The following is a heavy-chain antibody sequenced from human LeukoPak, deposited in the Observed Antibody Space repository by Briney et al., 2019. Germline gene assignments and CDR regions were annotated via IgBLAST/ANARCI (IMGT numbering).Heavy chain of an antibody. CDR1: GGSIRSSSYF. Sequence: PSETLSLTCTVSGGSIRSSSYFWGWIRQPPGKGLEWIGNIYYSGSSYYNPSLKSRVTISVDTSKNQFSLKMSSVTAADTAVFHCARQSGVSSDNYFGMDVWGQGTTVTVSS. J-gene: IGHJ6*02. D-gene: IGHD1-26*01. CDR3: ARQSGVSSDNYFGMDV. CDR2: IYYSGSS. V-gene: IGHV4-39*01.